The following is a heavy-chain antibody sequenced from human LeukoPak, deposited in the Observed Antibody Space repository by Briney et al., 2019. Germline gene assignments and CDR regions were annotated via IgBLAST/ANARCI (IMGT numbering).Heavy chain of an antibody. V-gene: IGHV3-21*01. CDR1: GFTVSSNY. D-gene: IGHD2-21*02. CDR2: ISSSSSYI. Sequence: GGSLRLSCAASGFTVSSNYMNWVRQAPGKGLEWVSSISSSSSYIYYADSVKGRFTISRDNAKNSLYLQMNSLRAEDTAIYYCAKDSGGGDCYLDYWGHGAVVTVSS. CDR3: AKDSGGGDCYLDY. J-gene: IGHJ4*01.